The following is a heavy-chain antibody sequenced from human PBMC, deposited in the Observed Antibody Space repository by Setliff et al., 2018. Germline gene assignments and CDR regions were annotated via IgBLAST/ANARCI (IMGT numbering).Heavy chain of an antibody. J-gene: IGHJ4*02. CDR2: IFHSGST. Sequence: PSETLSLTCGVSGYSISSGHFWGWIRQPPGKGLEWLGNIFHSGSTYYNPTLNSRVTMSVDTSKNQVVLMMTDMDPVDTATYYCGHSSTLKWWLFDSWGQGTLVTVS. D-gene: IGHD2-8*01. CDR3: GHSSTLKWWLFDS. V-gene: IGHV4-38-2*01. CDR1: GYSISSGHF.